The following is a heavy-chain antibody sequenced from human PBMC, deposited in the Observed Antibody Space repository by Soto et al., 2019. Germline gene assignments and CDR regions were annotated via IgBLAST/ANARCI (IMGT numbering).Heavy chain of an antibody. Sequence: ETLSPTCGVSGASIGGSYYYWAGRRQSPGKGAEGIGSVLYTGFTSYSPSLESRVSVSVDTSKSQFSLKLSAVTAADTAVSYSATSQKGYNWNYFDPWGQAALVTVS. CDR1: GASIGGSYYY. D-gene: IGHD1-20*01. CDR3: ATSQKGYNWNYFDP. J-gene: IGHJ4*02. CDR2: VLYTGFT. V-gene: IGHV4-39*01.